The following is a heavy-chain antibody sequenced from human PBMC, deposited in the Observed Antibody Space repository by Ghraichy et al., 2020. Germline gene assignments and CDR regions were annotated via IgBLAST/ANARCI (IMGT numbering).Heavy chain of an antibody. Sequence: GGSLRLSCAASGFTFSSYGMHWVRQAPGKGLEWVAFIRYDGSNKYYADSVKGRFTISRDNSKNTLYLQMNSLRADDTAVYYCAKDLESSLDYWGQGTLVTVSS. CDR2: IRYDGSNK. V-gene: IGHV3-30*02. CDR1: GFTFSSYG. CDR3: AKDLESSLDY. D-gene: IGHD6-19*01. J-gene: IGHJ4*02.